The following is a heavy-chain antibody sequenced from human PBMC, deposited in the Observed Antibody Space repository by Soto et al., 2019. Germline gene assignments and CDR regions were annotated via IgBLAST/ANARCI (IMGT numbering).Heavy chain of an antibody. V-gene: IGHV3-33*01. CDR2: IWYDGSNK. Sequence: QVQLVEYGGGVVQPGRSLRLSCAASGFTFSSYGMHWVRQAPGKGLEWVAVIWYDGSNKYYADSVKGRFTISRDNSKNTLYLQMNSLRAEDTAVYYCASELRSYYFDYWGQGTLVTVSS. CDR1: GFTFSSYG. J-gene: IGHJ4*02. D-gene: IGHD4-17*01. CDR3: ASELRSYYFDY.